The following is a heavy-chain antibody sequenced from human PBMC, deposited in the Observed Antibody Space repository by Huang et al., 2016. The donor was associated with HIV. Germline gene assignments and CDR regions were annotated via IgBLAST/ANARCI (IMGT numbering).Heavy chain of an antibody. CDR1: GYIFTANY. CDR2: LNPDSGGT. CDR3: ARGRDLWDLFRMDLDY. D-gene: IGHD1-26*01. V-gene: IGHV1-46*04. J-gene: IGHJ4*02. Sequence: QVQLLQSETDVKKPGASVNVSCRASGYIFTANYIHWVRQAPGQGLQGMGRLNPDSGGTVYTHSVQGRVTMTSDTSTTTAYMELSGLTSEDTAIYYCARGRDLWDLFRMDLDYWGQGTLVSVSS.